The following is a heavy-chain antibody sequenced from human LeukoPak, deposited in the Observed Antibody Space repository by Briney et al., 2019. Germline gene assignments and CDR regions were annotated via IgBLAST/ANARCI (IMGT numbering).Heavy chain of an antibody. CDR2: IYYSGST. CDR1: GGSISSSSYY. CDR3: ARLGYCTNGVCFFFDY. V-gene: IGHV4-39*01. J-gene: IGHJ4*02. Sequence: SETLSLTCTVSGGSISSSSYYWGWIRQPPGKGLEWIGSIYYSGSTYYNPSLKSRVTISVDTSKNQCSLKLSSVTAADTAVYYCARLGYCTNGVCFFFDYWGQGTLVTVSS. D-gene: IGHD2-8*01.